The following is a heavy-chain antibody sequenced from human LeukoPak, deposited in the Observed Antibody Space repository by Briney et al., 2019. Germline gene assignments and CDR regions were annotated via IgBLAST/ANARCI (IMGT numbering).Heavy chain of an antibody. Sequence: GGSLRLSCTASGFTLGSHDMHWVRQIPGQGLEWVAAVSSGFHAFFADSVQGRFTVSREDARNSLYLQMNSLRAGDTAVYYCVREARGYHYTYFDYWGLGTLVTVSS. J-gene: IGHJ4*02. CDR1: GFTLGSHD. V-gene: IGHV3-13*01. D-gene: IGHD5-18*01. CDR2: VSSGFHA. CDR3: VREARGYHYTYFDY.